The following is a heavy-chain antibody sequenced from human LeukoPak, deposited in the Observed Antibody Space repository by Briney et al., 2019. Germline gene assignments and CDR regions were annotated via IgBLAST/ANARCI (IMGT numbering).Heavy chain of an antibody. J-gene: IGHJ6*03. CDR1: GASISSYY. V-gene: IGHV4-4*07. CDR2: MYTSGST. Sequence: SETLSLTCTVSGASISSYYWSWIRQPAGKGLEWIGRMYTSGSTKYNPSLKSRVTVSLDTSNNQFSLKLTSVTAADTAAYYCAREEALNYYGSGSYPMDVWGKGTTVTVSS. D-gene: IGHD3-10*01. CDR3: AREEALNYYGSGSYPMDV.